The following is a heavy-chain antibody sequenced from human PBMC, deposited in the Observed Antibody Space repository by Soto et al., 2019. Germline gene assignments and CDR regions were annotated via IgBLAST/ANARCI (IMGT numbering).Heavy chain of an antibody. CDR1: GFTFSSYS. CDR2: ISSSSSTI. J-gene: IGHJ4*02. V-gene: IGHV3-48*01. D-gene: IGHD1-1*01. CDR3: ARGRRRFDY. Sequence: EVQLVESGGGLVQPGGSLRLSCAASGFTFSSYSMNWVRQAPGKGLEWVSYISSSSSTIYYADSVKGRFTISRDNAKNSLYLQMNSLRAEDTAVYCCARGRRRFDYWGQGTLVTVSS.